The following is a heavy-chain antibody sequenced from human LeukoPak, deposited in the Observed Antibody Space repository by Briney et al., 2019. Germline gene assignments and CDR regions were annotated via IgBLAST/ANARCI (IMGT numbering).Heavy chain of an antibody. V-gene: IGHV3-7*01. J-gene: IGHJ4*02. D-gene: IGHD6-6*01. CDR1: GFTFSSYW. Sequence: GGSLRLSCAASGFTFSSYWMTWVRQAPGKGVEWVGNIKGEGREKYYVESVKGRFTISRDNAKNSLYLQMNSLRAEDAAVYYCARDKGTSYLSYFDYWGQGTLVTVPS. CDR2: IKGEGREK. CDR3: ARDKGTSYLSYFDY.